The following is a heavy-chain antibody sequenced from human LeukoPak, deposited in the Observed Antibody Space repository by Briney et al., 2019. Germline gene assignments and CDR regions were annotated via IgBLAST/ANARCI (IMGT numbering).Heavy chain of an antibody. CDR1: GFTFSDYY. V-gene: IGHV3-11*04. CDR2: ISSSGSTI. CDR3: ARDFWSGSPD. D-gene: IGHD3-3*01. J-gene: IGHJ4*02. Sequence: GGSLRLSCAASGFTFSDYYMSWIRQAPGKGLEWVSYISSSGSTIYYADSVKGRFTISRDDAKNSLCLQMNSLRVEDTAVYYCARDFWSGSPDWGQGTLVTVSS.